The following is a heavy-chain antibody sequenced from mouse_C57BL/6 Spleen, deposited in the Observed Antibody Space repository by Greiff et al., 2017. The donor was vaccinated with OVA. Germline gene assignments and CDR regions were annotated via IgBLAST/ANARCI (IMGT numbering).Heavy chain of an antibody. J-gene: IGHJ4*01. CDR2: IDPSDSYT. V-gene: IGHV1-69*01. CDR1: GYTFTSYW. D-gene: IGHD1-2*01. Sequence: QVQLKQPGAELVMPGASVKLSCKASGYTFTSYWMHWVKQRPGQGLEWIGEIDPSDSYTNYNQKFKGKSTLTVDKSSSTAYMQLSSLTSEDSAVYYCARVGDYDGLYYYAMDYWGQGTSVTVSS. CDR3: ARVGDYDGLYYYAMDY.